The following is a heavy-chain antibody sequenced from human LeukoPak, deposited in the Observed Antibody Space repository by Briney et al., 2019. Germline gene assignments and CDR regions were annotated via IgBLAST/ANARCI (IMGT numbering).Heavy chain of an antibody. CDR1: GYIFTRYT. CDR3: ATHVAPYYYGSGSFDY. V-gene: IGHV1-18*01. J-gene: IGHJ4*02. D-gene: IGHD3-10*01. Sequence: ASVKVSCKASGYIFTRYTVSWLRQAPGQGLEGMGWINTYNGNTDYAQKFRGRVTMTTDTSTSTDYMELRSLRSDDTAVYYCATHVAPYYYGSGSFDYWGQGTLVTVSS. CDR2: INTYNGNT.